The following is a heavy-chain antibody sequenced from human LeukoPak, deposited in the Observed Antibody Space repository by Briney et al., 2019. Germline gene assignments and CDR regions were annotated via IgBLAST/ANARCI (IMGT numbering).Heavy chain of an antibody. D-gene: IGHD1-26*01. CDR3: ARMGDTTLQPPNWFDP. CDR2: IYYSGST. J-gene: IGHJ5*02. CDR1: GGSISSYY. Sequence: ASETLSLTCTVSGGSISSYYWSWIRQPPGKGLEWIGYIYYSGSTNYNPSLKSRVTISVDTSKNQFSLKLSSVTAADTAVYYCARMGDTTLQPPNWFDPWGQGTLVTVSS. V-gene: IGHV4-59*01.